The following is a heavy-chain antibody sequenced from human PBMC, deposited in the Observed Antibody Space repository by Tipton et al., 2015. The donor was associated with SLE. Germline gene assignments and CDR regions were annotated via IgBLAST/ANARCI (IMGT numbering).Heavy chain of an antibody. J-gene: IGHJ4*02. D-gene: IGHD5-24*01. CDR3: ARFSTDSEMGATISFDY. Sequence: TLSLTCTVSGGSVSRGSYYWSWIRQPPGKGLEWIGYIYYSGSTNYNPSLKSRVTISVDTSKNQFSLKLSSVTAADTAVYYCARFSTDSEMGATISFDYWGQGTLVTVS. CDR1: GGSVSRGSYY. V-gene: IGHV4-61*01. CDR2: IYYSGST.